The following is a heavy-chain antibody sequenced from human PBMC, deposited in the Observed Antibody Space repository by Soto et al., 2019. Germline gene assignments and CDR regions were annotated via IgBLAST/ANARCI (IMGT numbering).Heavy chain of an antibody. D-gene: IGHD3-22*01. CDR1: GFTFSSYA. Sequence: EVQLVESGGGLVQPGGSLRLSCSASGFTFSSYAMHWVRQAPGKGLEYVSAISSNGGSTYYADSVKGRFTISRDNSKNTLYLQMSSLRAEDTAVYYCVKESHYYDSSGYTNLQFDYWGQGTLVTVSS. CDR2: ISSNGGST. J-gene: IGHJ4*02. CDR3: VKESHYYDSSGYTNLQFDY. V-gene: IGHV3-64D*06.